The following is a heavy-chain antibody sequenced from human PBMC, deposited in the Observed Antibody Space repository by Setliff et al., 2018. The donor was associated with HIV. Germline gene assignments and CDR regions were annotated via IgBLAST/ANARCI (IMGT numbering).Heavy chain of an antibody. CDR1: GGSISGHY. Sequence: TLSLTCTVSGGSISGHYWSWIRQPPGRGLEWIGYIYSSGSTNFNPPLQSRVTISVDTSKNQFSLKLSSVTAADTAVYYCARHSGVASPNWFDPWGQGTLVTVS. V-gene: IGHV4-4*09. J-gene: IGHJ5*02. CDR2: IYSSGST. CDR3: ARHSGVASPNWFDP. D-gene: IGHD3-10*01.